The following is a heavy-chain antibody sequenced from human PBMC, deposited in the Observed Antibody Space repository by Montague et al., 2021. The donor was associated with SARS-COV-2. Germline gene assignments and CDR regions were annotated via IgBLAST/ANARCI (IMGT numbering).Heavy chain of an antibody. CDR3: AKGDVDTAMAFEH. Sequence: SLRLSCAASGFTFSSYAMSWVRQAPGKGLEWVSAISGSGSSAYYADSVKGRFTISRDNSKNTLYLQMNSLRAEDTAVYYCAKGDVDTAMAFEHWGQGTLVTVSS. CDR1: GFTFSSYA. D-gene: IGHD5-18*01. CDR2: ISGSGSSA. V-gene: IGHV3-23*01. J-gene: IGHJ4*02.